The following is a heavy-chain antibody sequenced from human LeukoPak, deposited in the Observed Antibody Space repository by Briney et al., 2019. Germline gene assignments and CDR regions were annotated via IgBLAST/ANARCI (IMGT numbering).Heavy chain of an antibody. CDR3: AKVGYSGYDFHYLGY. CDR1: GFTFSSYW. J-gene: IGHJ4*02. V-gene: IGHV3-74*01. D-gene: IGHD5-12*01. Sequence: LAGGSLRLSCAASGFTFSSYWMHWVRQAPGKGLVWVSRINSDGSSTSYADSVKGRFTISRDNAKNTLYLQMNSLRAEDTAVYYCAKVGYSGYDFHYLGYWGQGTLVTVSS. CDR2: INSDGSST.